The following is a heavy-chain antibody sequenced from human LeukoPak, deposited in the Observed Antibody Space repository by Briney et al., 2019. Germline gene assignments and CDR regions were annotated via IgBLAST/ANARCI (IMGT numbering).Heavy chain of an antibody. CDR1: GYSFTSYW. V-gene: IGHV5-51*01. Sequence: GESLKISCKGSGYSFTSYWIGWVRQMPGKGLEWMGIIYPGDSDTRYSPSFQGQVTISADKSISTAYLQWSSLKASDTAKYYCARCDGSGSYCRKKYYYYYMDVWGKGTTVTVSS. CDR3: ARCDGSGSYCRKKYYYYYMDV. J-gene: IGHJ6*03. D-gene: IGHD3-10*01. CDR2: IYPGDSDT.